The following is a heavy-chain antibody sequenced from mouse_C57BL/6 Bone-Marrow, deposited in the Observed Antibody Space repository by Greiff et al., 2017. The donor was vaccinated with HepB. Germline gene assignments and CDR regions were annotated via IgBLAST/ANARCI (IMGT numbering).Heavy chain of an antibody. J-gene: IGHJ1*03. CDR3: ARMDDGYYVWYFDV. D-gene: IGHD2-3*01. CDR1: GFSLTSYA. Sequence: VQLQESGPGLVAPSQSLSITCTVSGFSLTSYAISWVRQPPGKGLEWLGVIWTGGGTNYNSALKSRLSISKDNSKSQVFLKMNSLQTDDTARYYCARMDDGYYVWYFDVWGTGTTVTVSS. V-gene: IGHV2-9-1*01. CDR2: IWTGGGT.